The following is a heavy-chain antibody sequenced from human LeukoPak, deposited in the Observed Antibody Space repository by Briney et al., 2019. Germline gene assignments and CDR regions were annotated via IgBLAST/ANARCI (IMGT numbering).Heavy chain of an antibody. J-gene: IGHJ4*02. CDR1: GFTFSSYA. CDR3: ARADDSSGYYELPLDY. CDR2: MSGSGGST. Sequence: GGSLRLSCAASGFTFSSYAMSWVRQAPGKGLEWVSVMSGSGGSTYSADSVKGRFTISRDNSKNTLYLQMNSLRAEDTAVYYCARADDSSGYYELPLDYWGQGTLVTVSS. D-gene: IGHD3-22*01. V-gene: IGHV3-23*01.